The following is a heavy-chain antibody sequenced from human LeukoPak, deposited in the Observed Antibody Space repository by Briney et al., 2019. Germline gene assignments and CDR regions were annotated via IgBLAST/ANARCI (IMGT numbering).Heavy chain of an antibody. J-gene: IGHJ6*03. CDR1: GFTFSSYG. Sequence: GGSLRLSCAASGFTFSSYGMHWVRQAPGKGLEWVAFIRYDGSNKYYADSVKGRFTISRDNSKNTLYLQMNSLRAEDTAVYYCAKDGMDIVVVPASYYYYYMDVWGKGTTVTVSS. CDR2: IRYDGSNK. V-gene: IGHV3-30*02. CDR3: AKDGMDIVVVPASYYYYYMDV. D-gene: IGHD2-2*03.